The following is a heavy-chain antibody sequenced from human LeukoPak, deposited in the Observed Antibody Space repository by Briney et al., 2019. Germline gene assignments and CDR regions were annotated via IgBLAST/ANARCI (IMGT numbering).Heavy chain of an antibody. V-gene: IGHV3-53*01. CDR2: IYSGGST. J-gene: IGHJ4*02. CDR3: ARGPSRGYYDL. Sequence: GGSLRLSCAASGFTFSHYWMSWVRQAPGKGLEWVSVIYSGGSTYYADSVKGRFTISRDNSKNTLYLQMNSLRAEDTAVYYCARGPSRGYYDLWGQGTLVTVSS. CDR1: GFTFSHYW.